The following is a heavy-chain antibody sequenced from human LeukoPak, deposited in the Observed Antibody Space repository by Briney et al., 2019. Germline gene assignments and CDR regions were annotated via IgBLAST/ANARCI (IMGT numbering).Heavy chain of an antibody. Sequence: PSETLSLTCSVSGGSISSSSYYWSWIRQPPGKGLEWIGEINHSGSTNYNPSLKSRVTISVDTSKNQFSLKLSSVTAADTAVYYCARGSNYYGSGSYYNIAASPFDYWGQGTLVTVSS. CDR3: ARGSNYYGSGSYYNIAASPFDY. D-gene: IGHD3-10*01. J-gene: IGHJ4*02. CDR2: INHSGST. V-gene: IGHV4-39*07. CDR1: GGSISSSSYY.